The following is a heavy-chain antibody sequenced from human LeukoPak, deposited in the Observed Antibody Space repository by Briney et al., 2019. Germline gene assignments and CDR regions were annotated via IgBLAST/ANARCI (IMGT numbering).Heavy chain of an antibody. J-gene: IGHJ4*02. CDR2: IGGSGDGT. CDR1: GFTFSSYA. D-gene: IGHD3-10*01. V-gene: IGHV3-23*01. Sequence: GGSLRLSCAASGFTFSSYAMSWVRQAPGKGLEWVSTIGGSGDGTFYADSVKGRFTISRDNSKNTLYLQMNSLRAEDTAVYYCAKRGSNYYFDHWGQGTLVTVSS. CDR3: AKRGSNYYFDH.